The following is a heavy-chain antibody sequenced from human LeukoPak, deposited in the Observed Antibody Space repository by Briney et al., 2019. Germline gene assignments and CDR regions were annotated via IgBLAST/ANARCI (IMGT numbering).Heavy chain of an antibody. CDR1: GFTFSSYG. J-gene: IGHJ4*02. V-gene: IGHV3-30*18. Sequence: PGGSLRLSCAASGFTFSSYGMHWVRQAPGKGLEWVAVISYDGSNKYYADSVKGRFTISRGNSKNTLYLQMNSLRAEDTAVYYCAKDDGRYSYDYWGQGTLVTVSS. CDR3: AKDDGRYSYDY. CDR2: ISYDGSNK.